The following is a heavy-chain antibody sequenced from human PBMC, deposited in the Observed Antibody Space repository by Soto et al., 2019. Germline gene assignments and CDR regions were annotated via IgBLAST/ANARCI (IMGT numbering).Heavy chain of an antibody. CDR3: AKELKYSSSWYADTFDY. Sequence: VQLVESGGGLVKPGGSLRLSCAASGFTFSSYSMNWVRQAPGKGLEWVSSISSSSSYIYYADSVKGRFTISRDNAKNSLYLQMNSLRAEDTALYYCAKELKYSSSWYADTFDYWGQGTLVTVSS. CDR2: ISSSSSYI. V-gene: IGHV3-21*04. CDR1: GFTFSSYS. J-gene: IGHJ4*02. D-gene: IGHD6-13*01.